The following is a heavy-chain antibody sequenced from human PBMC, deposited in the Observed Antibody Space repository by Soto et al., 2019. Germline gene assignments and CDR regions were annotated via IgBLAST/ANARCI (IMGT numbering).Heavy chain of an antibody. CDR1: GFTFSSYW. CDR3: ASGWCSSTSCYTFDY. D-gene: IGHD2-2*02. J-gene: IGHJ4*02. CDR2: INSDGSST. V-gene: IGHV3-74*01. Sequence: GGSLRLSCAASGFTFSSYWMHWVRQAPGKGLVWVSRINSDGSSTSYADAVRGRFTISIDNAKNTLYLQMNGPRAEDTAVYYCASGWCSSTSCYTFDYWGQGTLVTVSS.